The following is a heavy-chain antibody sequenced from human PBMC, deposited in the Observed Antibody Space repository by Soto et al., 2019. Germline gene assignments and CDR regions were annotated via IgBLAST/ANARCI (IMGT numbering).Heavy chain of an antibody. D-gene: IGHD3-22*01. CDR2: IDPSDSQT. CDR1: GYSFAGYW. Sequence: GESLKISCKGSGYSFAGYWITWVLQKPGKGLEWMGRIDPSDSQTYYSPSFRGHVTISATKSITTVFLQWSSLRASDTAMYYCARQIYDSDTGPNFQYYFDSWGQGTPVTVSS. J-gene: IGHJ4*02. CDR3: ARQIYDSDTGPNFQYYFDS. V-gene: IGHV5-10-1*01.